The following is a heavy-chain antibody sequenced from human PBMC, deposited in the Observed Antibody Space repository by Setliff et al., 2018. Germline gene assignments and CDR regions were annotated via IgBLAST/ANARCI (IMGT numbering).Heavy chain of an antibody. CDR1: GGSFSGYY. CDR2: INHSGST. Sequence: LSLTCAVYGGSFSGYYWSWIRQPPGKGLEWIGEINHSGSTNYNPSLKSRVTISVDTSKNQFSLKLSSVTAADTAVYYCARDNCSSTSCYSVEDWFDPWGQGTLVTSPQ. CDR3: ARDNCSSTSCYSVEDWFDP. J-gene: IGHJ5*02. D-gene: IGHD2-2*01. V-gene: IGHV4-34*01.